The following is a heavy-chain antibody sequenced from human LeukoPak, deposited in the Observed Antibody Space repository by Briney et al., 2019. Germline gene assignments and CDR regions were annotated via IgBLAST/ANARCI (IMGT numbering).Heavy chain of an antibody. J-gene: IGHJ4*02. D-gene: IGHD3-10*01. CDR2: ISTGGDST. Sequence: PGGSLRLSCAASGFNFNIYTKSWVRQPPGQGLEWVSAISTGGDSTYYAESVKGRLTISRDNAKNSLSLQMNSLRAEDTAVYYCARDRPDYYYDSGSYYNTYWGQGTLVTVSS. V-gene: IGHV3-23*01. CDR3: ARDRPDYYYDSGSYYNTY. CDR1: GFNFNIYT.